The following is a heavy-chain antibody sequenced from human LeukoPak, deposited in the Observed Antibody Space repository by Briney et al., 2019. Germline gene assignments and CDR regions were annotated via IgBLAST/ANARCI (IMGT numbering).Heavy chain of an antibody. V-gene: IGHV3-30*02. CDR2: IRYDGSNK. D-gene: IGHD3-22*01. J-gene: IGHJ6*03. CDR1: GFTFSSYG. Sequence: GGSLRLSCAASGFTFSSYGMHWVRQAPGKGLEWVAFIRYDGSNKYYADSVKGRFTISRDNSKSTLYLQMNSLRAEDTAVYYCAKAPSADHYYDSSGFGNYMDVWGKGTTVTVSS. CDR3: AKAPSADHYYDSSGFGNYMDV.